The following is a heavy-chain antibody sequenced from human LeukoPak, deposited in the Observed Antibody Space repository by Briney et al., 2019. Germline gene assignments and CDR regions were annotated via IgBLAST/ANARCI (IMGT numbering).Heavy chain of an antibody. CDR2: IIPIFGTA. D-gene: IGHD6-6*01. Sequence: ASVKVSCKASGGTFSSYAISWVRQAPGQGLEWMGGIIPIFGTANYAQKFQGRVTITADESTSTAYMELSSLRSEDTAVYYCARDPVDDGGHPIAARPWNFGLIDYWGQGTLVTVSS. J-gene: IGHJ4*02. CDR1: GGTFSSYA. CDR3: ARDPVDDGGHPIAARPWNFGLIDY. V-gene: IGHV1-69*13.